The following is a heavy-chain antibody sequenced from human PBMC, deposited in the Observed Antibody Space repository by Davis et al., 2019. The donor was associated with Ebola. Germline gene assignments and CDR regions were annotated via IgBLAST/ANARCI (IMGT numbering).Heavy chain of an antibody. CDR2: ISKDGSSE. D-gene: IGHD6-19*01. CDR1: GFMFSTYA. V-gene: IGHV3-30*04. Sequence: GGSLRLSCAASGFMFSTYAMHWVRQAPGTGLEWVAVISKDGSSEDYADSLRGPFTISRDKSKNMLFLQMNSLRPEDTAVYYCLAGTNYWGQGTQVIVSS. J-gene: IGHJ4*02. CDR3: LAGTNY.